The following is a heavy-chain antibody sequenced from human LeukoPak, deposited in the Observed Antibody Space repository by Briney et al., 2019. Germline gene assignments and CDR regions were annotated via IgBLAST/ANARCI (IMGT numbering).Heavy chain of an antibody. J-gene: IGHJ4*02. CDR2: ISGSGGST. V-gene: IGHV3-23*01. Sequence: GGSLRLSCAASGFTFSSYGMSWVRQAPGKGLEWVSAISGSGGSTYYADSVKGRFTISRDNSKNTPYLQMNSLIAEDTAVYYCAKSGYNRFDYWGQGTLVTVSS. CDR3: AKSGYNRFDY. CDR1: GFTFSSYG. D-gene: IGHD5-24*01.